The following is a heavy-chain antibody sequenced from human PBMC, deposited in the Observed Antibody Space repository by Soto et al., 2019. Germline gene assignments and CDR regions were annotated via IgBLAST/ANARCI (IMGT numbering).Heavy chain of an antibody. V-gene: IGHV4-34*01. CDR2: INHSGST. CDR3: ARFGGQDIGVVVAAKHGMEV. D-gene: IGHD2-15*01. CDR1: GGSFSGYY. J-gene: IGHJ6*02. Sequence: SATLSLTCAVYGGSFSGYYWSWIRQPPGKGLEWIGEINHSGSTNYNPSLKSRVTISVDTSKNQFSLKLSSVTAADTAVYYCARFGGQDIGVVVAAKHGMEVWGQGTRVTVSS.